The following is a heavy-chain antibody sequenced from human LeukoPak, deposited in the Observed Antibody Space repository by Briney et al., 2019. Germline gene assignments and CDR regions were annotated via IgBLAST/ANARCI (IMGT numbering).Heavy chain of an antibody. CDR3: ARDWNYYDSSGYPDY. V-gene: IGHV1-2*02. D-gene: IGHD3-22*01. CDR1: GYTFTGYY. CDR2: INPNSGGT. J-gene: IGHJ4*02. Sequence: ASVKVSCKASGYTFTGYYIHWVRQAPGQGLEWMGWINPNSGGTNYAQKFQGRVTMTRDTSISTAYMELSRLRSDDTAVYYCARDWNYYDSSGYPDYWGQGTLVTVSS.